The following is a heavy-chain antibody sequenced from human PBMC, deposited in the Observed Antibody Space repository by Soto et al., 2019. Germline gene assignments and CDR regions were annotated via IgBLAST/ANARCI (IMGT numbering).Heavy chain of an antibody. CDR1: GYTFTSYG. Sequence: QVQLVQSGAEVKKPGASVKVSCKASGYTFTSYGISWVRLAPGHGLDWMGWISAYDDNSNYAQNLRRRVTMTTDTSTGTAYMELRSLRSDDTAVYYCARDGRFTSSWEGTYSMYVWGQGTTVTVSS. J-gene: IGHJ6*02. V-gene: IGHV1-18*01. D-gene: IGHD6-13*01. CDR3: ARDGRFTSSWEGTYSMYV. CDR2: ISAYDDNS.